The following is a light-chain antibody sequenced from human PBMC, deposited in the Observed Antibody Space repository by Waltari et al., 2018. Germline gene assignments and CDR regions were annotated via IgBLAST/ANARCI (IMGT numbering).Light chain of an antibody. CDR3: QQYGSSPLT. Sequence: EIVLTQSPGTLSLSPGDRATLSCRASQSVSSSYLAWYQQKPGQAPRLLIYGASSRATGIPDRFSGSGSGTDFTLNISRLEPEDFAVYYCQQYGSSPLTFGGGTKVEIK. CDR2: GAS. V-gene: IGKV3-20*01. J-gene: IGKJ4*01. CDR1: QSVSSSY.